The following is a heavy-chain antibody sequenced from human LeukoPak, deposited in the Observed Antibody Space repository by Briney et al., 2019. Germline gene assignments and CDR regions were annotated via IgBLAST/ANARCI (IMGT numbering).Heavy chain of an antibody. CDR2: ISYDGSNK. J-gene: IGHJ6*03. V-gene: IGHV3-30*04. CDR1: GFTFSSYA. Sequence: GGSLRLSCAASGFTFSSYAMHWVRQAPGKGLEWVAVISYDGSNKYYADSVEGRFTISRDNSKNTLYLQMNSLRAEDTAVYYCARGSGTTDYYYYYMDVWGKGTTVTVSS. D-gene: IGHD1-1*01. CDR3: ARGSGTTDYYYYYMDV.